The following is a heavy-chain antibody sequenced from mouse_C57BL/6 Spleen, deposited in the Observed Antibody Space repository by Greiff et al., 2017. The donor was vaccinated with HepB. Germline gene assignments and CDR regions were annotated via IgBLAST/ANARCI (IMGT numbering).Heavy chain of an antibody. Sequence: EVQGVESGGGLVKPGGSLKLSCAASGFTFSDYGMHWVRQAPEKGLEWVAYISSGSSTIYYADTVKGRFTISRDNAKNTLFLQMTSLRYEDRAMYYCARSGTYYSTPFDYWGQGTTLTVSS. CDR1: GFTFSDYG. CDR2: ISSGSSTI. CDR3: ARSGTYYSTPFDY. D-gene: IGHD2-5*01. V-gene: IGHV5-17*01. J-gene: IGHJ2*01.